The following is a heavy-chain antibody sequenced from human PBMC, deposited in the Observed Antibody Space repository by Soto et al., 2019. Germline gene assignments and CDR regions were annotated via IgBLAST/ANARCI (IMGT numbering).Heavy chain of an antibody. CDR3: ARDLAQYCSSTSCYQDY. D-gene: IGHD2-2*01. J-gene: IGHJ4*02. CDR2: ISSSSSYI. V-gene: IGHV3-21*01. CDR1: GFTFSSYS. Sequence: GGSLRLSCAASGFTFSSYSMNWVRQAPGKGLEWVSSISSSSSYIYYADSVKGRFTISRDNAKNSLYLQMNSLRAEDTAVYYCARDLAQYCSSTSCYQDYWGQGTLVTVSS.